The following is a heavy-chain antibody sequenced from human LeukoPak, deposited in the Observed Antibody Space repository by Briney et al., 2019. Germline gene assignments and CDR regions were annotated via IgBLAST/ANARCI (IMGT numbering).Heavy chain of an antibody. CDR2: INPNSGAT. J-gene: IGHJ6*02. CDR3: ARGYCSSTSCYWGVGYYYGMDV. V-gene: IGHV1-2*02. D-gene: IGHD2-2*01. CDR1: GYTFTGYY. Sequence: ASVKVSCKASGYTFTGYYMHWVRQAPGQGLEWMGWINPNSGATNYAQKFQGRVTMTSDSSISTAYMELSRLRSDDTAVYYCARGYCSSTSCYWGVGYYYGMDVWGQGTTVTVSS.